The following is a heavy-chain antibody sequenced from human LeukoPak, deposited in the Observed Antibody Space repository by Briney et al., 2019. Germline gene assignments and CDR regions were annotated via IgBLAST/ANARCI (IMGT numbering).Heavy chain of an antibody. Sequence: SQTLSLTFAISGDSVSSNSAAWNWIRQSPSRGLEWLGRTYYRSKWYNDYAVSVKSRITINPDTSKDQVSLQLNSVTPEDTAVYYCARAKGSGSRSNYYYYYYGMDVWGQGTTVTVSS. CDR3: ARAKGSGSRSNYYYYYYGMDV. J-gene: IGHJ6*02. CDR2: TYYRSKWYN. D-gene: IGHD3-10*01. CDR1: GDSVSSNSAA. V-gene: IGHV6-1*01.